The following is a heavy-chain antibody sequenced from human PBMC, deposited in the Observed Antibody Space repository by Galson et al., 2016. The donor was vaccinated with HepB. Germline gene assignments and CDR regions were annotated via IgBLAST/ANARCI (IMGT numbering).Heavy chain of an antibody. Sequence: SVKVSCKASAYTFTNYAIHWMRQAPGQGLEWMGWIIPGNGDTKYSQTFQGRVTIARDTSANTAYMELSSLRSEDTAGYYCAREGNYYTLDYWGQGTLVTVSS. CDR1: AYTFTNYA. J-gene: IGHJ4*02. CDR3: AREGNYYTLDY. D-gene: IGHD1-26*01. CDR2: IIPGNGDT. V-gene: IGHV1-3*01.